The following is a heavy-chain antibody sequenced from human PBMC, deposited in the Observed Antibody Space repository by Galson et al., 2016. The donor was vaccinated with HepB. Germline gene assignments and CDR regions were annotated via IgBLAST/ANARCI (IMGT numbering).Heavy chain of an antibody. CDR1: GYSFTSYY. V-gene: IGHV1-46*01. D-gene: IGHD2-15*01. CDR2: IDPADGRV. CDR3: SREFAKGYCSGGSCSNFDQ. J-gene: IGHJ4*02. Sequence: SVKVSCKASGYSFTSYYIHWVRQAPGQGLEWMGMIDPADGRVNHTQKFRGRLAMTSDTATRTVYMELNSLTSGDTAVYYCSREFAKGYCSGGSCSNFDQWGQGTLVLVSS.